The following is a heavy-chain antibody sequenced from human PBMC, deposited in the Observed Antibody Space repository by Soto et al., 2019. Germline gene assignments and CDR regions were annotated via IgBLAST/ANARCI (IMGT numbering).Heavy chain of an antibody. J-gene: IGHJ6*03. CDR1: GFTFSSYG. CDR3: AKRGDYGDYGPYYYYMDV. CDR2: ISYDGSNK. V-gene: IGHV3-30*18. Sequence: QVQLVESGGGVVQPGRSLRLSCVASGFTFSSYGMHWVRQAPGKGLEWVAVISYDGSNKYYADSVKGRFTISRDNSKNTLYLQMNSLRAEDTAVYYCAKRGDYGDYGPYYYYMDVWGKGTTVTVSS. D-gene: IGHD4-17*01.